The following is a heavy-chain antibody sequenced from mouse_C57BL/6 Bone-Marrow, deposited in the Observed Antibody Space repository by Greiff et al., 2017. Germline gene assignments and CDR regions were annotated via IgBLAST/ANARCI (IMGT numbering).Heavy chain of an antibody. CDR3: ARFRDGSSSFAY. J-gene: IGHJ3*01. D-gene: IGHD1-1*01. V-gene: IGHV7-3*01. CDR1: GFTFTDYY. CDR2: IRNKANGYTT. Sequence: EVMLVESGGGLVQPGGSLSLSCAASGFTFTDYYMSWVRQPPGKALEWLGFIRNKANGYTTEYSASVKGRFTISRDNSQSILYLQMNALRAEDSATYYGARFRDGSSSFAYWGQGTLVTVSA.